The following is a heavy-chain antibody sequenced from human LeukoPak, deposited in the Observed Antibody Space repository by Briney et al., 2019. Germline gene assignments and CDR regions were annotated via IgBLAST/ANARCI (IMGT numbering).Heavy chain of an antibody. J-gene: IGHJ4*02. CDR2: ISSSGSTI. CDR3: ARGPLTLYFDY. Sequence: GGSLRLSCAASGFTFSSYWMSWVRQAPGKGLEWVSYISSSGSTIYYADSVKGRFTISRDNAKNTLYLQMNSLRAEDTAVYYCARGPLTLYFDYWGQGTLVTVSS. CDR1: GFTFSSYW. V-gene: IGHV3-48*04.